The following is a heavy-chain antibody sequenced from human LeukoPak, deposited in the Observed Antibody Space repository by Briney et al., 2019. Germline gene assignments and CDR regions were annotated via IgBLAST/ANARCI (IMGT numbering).Heavy chain of an antibody. CDR2: LSGSGGNT. CDR1: GFTLSSYA. CDR3: AKRGAPTGTDFDN. V-gene: IGHV3-23*01. D-gene: IGHD1-1*01. J-gene: IGHJ4*02. Sequence: GRSLRLSCAASGFTLSSYAMTWVRQAPRKGLEWVSLLSGSGGNTYYVDSVKGRFTISRDNSKNTLYLQMNSLRAEDAAVYFCAKRGAPTGTDFDNWGQGTLVTVSS.